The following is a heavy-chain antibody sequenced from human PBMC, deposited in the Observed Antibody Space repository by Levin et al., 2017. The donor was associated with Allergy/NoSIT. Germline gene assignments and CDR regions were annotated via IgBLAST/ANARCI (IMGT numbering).Heavy chain of an antibody. Sequence: PGGSLRLSCKVSGNTFSSYWISWVRQMPGKGLEWMGRIDPSDSYTSYSPSFQGHVTISADKSTSTADLQWSSLKASDTAMYYCVISPRGNSVHWGQGTKVTVSS. V-gene: IGHV5-10-1*01. J-gene: IGHJ3*01. CDR1: GNTFSSYW. D-gene: IGHD4-23*01. CDR3: VISPRGNSVH. CDR2: IDPSDSYT.